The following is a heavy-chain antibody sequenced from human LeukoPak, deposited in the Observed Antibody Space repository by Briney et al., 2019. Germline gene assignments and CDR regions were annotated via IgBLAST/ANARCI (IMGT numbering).Heavy chain of an antibody. J-gene: IGHJ4*02. CDR3: ARGRGDYVWGSYRHGLNY. D-gene: IGHD3-16*02. CDR2: INHSGST. V-gene: IGHV4-34*01. Sequence: PSETLSLTCAVYGESFSGYYWSWIRQPPGKGLEWIGEINHSGSTNYNPSLKSRVTISVDTSKNQFSLKLSSVTAADTAVYYCARGRGDYVWGSYRHGLNYWGQGTLVTVSS. CDR1: GESFSGYY.